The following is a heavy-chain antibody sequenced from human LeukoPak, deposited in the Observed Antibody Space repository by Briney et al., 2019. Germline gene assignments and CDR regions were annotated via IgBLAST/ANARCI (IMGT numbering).Heavy chain of an antibody. J-gene: IGHJ4*02. D-gene: IGHD4-11*01. CDR2: ISSSGSTI. Sequence: GGSLRLSCAASGFTFSDYYMSWIRQAPGKGLEWVSYISSSGSTIYYADSVKGRFTISRDNAKNSLYLQMNSLRAEDTAVYYCARDRTLCSNYIGLDYWGQGTLVTVSS. V-gene: IGHV3-11*01. CDR1: GFTFSDYY. CDR3: ARDRTLCSNYIGLDY.